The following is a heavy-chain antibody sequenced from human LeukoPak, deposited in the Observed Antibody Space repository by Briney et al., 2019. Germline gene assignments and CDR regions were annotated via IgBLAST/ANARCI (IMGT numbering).Heavy chain of an antibody. CDR1: GFTFSSYS. J-gene: IGHJ6*02. D-gene: IGHD3-9*01. CDR3: ARDLEYYDILTGYYNPNYYYGMDV. CDR2: ISSSSSYI. V-gene: IGHV3-21*06. Sequence: GGSLRLSCAASGFTFSSYSMSWVRQAPGKGLEWVSSISSSSSYIYYADSVKGRFTISRDNAKNMLYLQMNSLRAEDTAVYYCARDLEYYDILTGYYNPNYYYGMDVWGQGTTVTVSS.